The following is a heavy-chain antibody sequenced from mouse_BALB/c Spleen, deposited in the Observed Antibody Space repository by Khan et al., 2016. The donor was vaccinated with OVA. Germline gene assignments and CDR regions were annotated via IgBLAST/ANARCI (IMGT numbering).Heavy chain of an antibody. Sequence: DLVKPGTSVKLSCKASGYTFTSYWINWIKQRPGQGLDWIGRIGPGSSNTYYNEMFKGKAALTVDTSSSTAYIQLSSLSSEDSAVYFCARENYYGRGCYAMDYWGQGTSVTVSS. CDR2: IGPGSSNT. CDR3: ARENYYGRGCYAMDY. D-gene: IGHD1-1*01. J-gene: IGHJ4*01. CDR1: GYTFTSYW. V-gene: IGHV1S41*01.